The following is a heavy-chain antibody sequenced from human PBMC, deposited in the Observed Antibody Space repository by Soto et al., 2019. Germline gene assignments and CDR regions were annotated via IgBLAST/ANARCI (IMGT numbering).Heavy chain of an antibody. CDR2: VIPLLGIA. V-gene: IGHV1-69*04. J-gene: IGHJ6*02. Sequence: QVQLVQSGAEVKKPGSSVKVSCKASGGTFSSYPISWVRQAPGQGLEWMGRVIPLLGIAKYPQKFQGRVTITADKSTSTAYMELSSLRSEDTAVYYCARDFGDNSAYLRPNGMDVWGQGTTVTVSS. CDR3: ARDFGDNSAYLRPNGMDV. CDR1: GGTFSSYP. D-gene: IGHD3-22*01.